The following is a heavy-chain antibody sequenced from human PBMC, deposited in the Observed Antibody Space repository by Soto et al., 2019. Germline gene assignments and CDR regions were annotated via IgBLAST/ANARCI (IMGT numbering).Heavy chain of an antibody. CDR1: GFTFGIYS. Sequence: GGSLRLSCAASGFTFGIYSMNWVRQAPGKGLEWISYINGSSSTMYYADSVRGRFIISRDNADNSLYLQMNSLRDADTAVYYCARGDRFRCSGDRCFSDGLFLSWGQGTLVTVSS. V-gene: IGHV3-48*02. D-gene: IGHD2-15*01. CDR3: ARGDRFRCSGDRCFSDGLFLS. J-gene: IGHJ5*02. CDR2: INGSSSTM.